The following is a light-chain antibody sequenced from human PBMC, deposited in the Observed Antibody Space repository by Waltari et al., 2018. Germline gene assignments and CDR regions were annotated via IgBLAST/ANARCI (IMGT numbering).Light chain of an antibody. J-gene: IGKJ4*01. CDR2: DTS. CDR3: QQRRNWPLT. Sequence: EIVLTQSPATLSLSPRARATLSCRASQSVNWYLAWYQQRPGQAPRLLIYDTSNRATGIPARFSGSGSETDFTLTISSLEPEDSAVYYCQQRRNWPLTFGGGTKVEIK. CDR1: QSVNWY. V-gene: IGKV3-11*01.